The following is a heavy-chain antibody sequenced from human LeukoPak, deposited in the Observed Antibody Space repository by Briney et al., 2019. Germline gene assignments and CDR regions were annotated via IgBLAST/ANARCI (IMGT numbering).Heavy chain of an antibody. D-gene: IGHD3-3*01. Sequence: PGGSLRLSCAASGFTFSSYWMHWVRQAPGKGLVWVSRINSDGSSTSYADSVKGRFTSSRDNAKNTLYLQMNSLRAEDTAVYYCARVVEWFPGKVDAFDIWGQGTMVTVSS. CDR1: GFTFSSYW. CDR2: INSDGSST. J-gene: IGHJ3*02. CDR3: ARVVEWFPGKVDAFDI. V-gene: IGHV3-74*01.